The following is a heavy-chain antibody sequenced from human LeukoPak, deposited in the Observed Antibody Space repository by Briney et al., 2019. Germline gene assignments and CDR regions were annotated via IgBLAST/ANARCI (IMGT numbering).Heavy chain of an antibody. J-gene: IGHJ4*02. CDR1: GFTFNTYW. Sequence: GGSLRLSCAASGFTFNTYWMNWVRQAPGKGLEWVANTNPDGSGKYYVDSEKGRFSISRDNANNLLCLQMSSLRAEDTAVYYCMPGSGYWGQGTLVTVSS. CDR3: MPGSGY. D-gene: IGHD2-15*01. CDR2: TNPDGSGK. V-gene: IGHV3-7*01.